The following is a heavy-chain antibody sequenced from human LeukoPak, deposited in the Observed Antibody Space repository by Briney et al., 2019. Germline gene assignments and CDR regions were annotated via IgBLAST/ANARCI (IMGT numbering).Heavy chain of an antibody. Sequence: SVTVSCTASGGTFSSYAISWVRQAPGQGLEWMGGIIPIFGTANYAQKFQGRVTITADESTSTAYMELSSLRSEDTAVYYCARVVDTAMGVDYYYYGMDVWGQGTTVTVSS. CDR3: ARVVDTAMGVDYYYYGMDV. CDR2: IIPIFGTA. D-gene: IGHD5-18*01. CDR1: GGTFSSYA. J-gene: IGHJ6*02. V-gene: IGHV1-69*13.